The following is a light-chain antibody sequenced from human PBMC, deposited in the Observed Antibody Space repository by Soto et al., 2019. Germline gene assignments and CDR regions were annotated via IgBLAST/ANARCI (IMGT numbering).Light chain of an antibody. Sequence: EVVLTQSPATLSLSAGKRATLSCRASQSVRTYLAWYQQKPGQVPRLLIHDASSRATGIPARFSGSGSGTDFTLTISSLEPEDFAVYYCQQRTNWPSSTFGQGTRLEIK. V-gene: IGKV3-11*01. CDR2: DAS. CDR3: QQRTNWPSST. J-gene: IGKJ5*01. CDR1: QSVRTY.